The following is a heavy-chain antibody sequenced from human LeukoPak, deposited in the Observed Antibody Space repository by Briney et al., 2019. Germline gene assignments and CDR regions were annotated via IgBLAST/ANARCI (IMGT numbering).Heavy chain of an antibody. D-gene: IGHD6-19*01. J-gene: IGHJ6*03. V-gene: IGHV1-69*04. CDR3: AKEDRVAGYYYYMDV. CDR1: GGTFSSYA. Sequence: ASVKVSCKASGGTFSSYAISWVRQAPGQGLEWMGRIIPILGIANYAQKFQGRVTITADKSTSTAYMELSSLRAEDTAVYYCAKEDRVAGYYYYMDVWGKGTTVTVSS. CDR2: IIPILGIA.